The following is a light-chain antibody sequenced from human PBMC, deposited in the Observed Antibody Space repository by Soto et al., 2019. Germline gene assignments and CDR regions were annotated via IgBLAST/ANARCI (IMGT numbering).Light chain of an antibody. CDR2: AAS. J-gene: IGKJ1*01. CDR3: QKYNSAPWT. Sequence: DIQMTQSPSSLSASVGDRVTITYRASQGISNYLVWYQQKPGKVPKLLIHAASTLQSGVPSRFSGSGSGTDFTLTITSLQPEDVATYYCQKYNSAPWTFGQGTKVEIK. CDR1: QGISNY. V-gene: IGKV1-27*01.